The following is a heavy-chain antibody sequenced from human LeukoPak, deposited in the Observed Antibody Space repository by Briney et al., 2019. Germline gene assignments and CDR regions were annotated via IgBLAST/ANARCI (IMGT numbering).Heavy chain of an antibody. CDR3: AKDVESGTHSYYGMDG. CDR1: GFTFDDYA. V-gene: IGHV3-9*01. CDR2: ISWNSGRI. D-gene: IGHD1-1*01. J-gene: IGHJ6*02. Sequence: GRSLRLFCAASGFTFDDYAMHWVRQAPGKGLEWVSGISWNSGRIGYADSVKGRFTISRDNAKNSLYLQMNSLKTEDTALYYCAKDVESGTHSYYGMDGWGQGTTVTVSS.